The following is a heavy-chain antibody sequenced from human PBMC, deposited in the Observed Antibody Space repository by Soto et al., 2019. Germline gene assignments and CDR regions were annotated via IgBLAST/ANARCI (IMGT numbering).Heavy chain of an antibody. D-gene: IGHD3-22*01. J-gene: IGHJ6*02. CDR2: INAGNGNT. Sequence: QIQLMQSGAEVKKPGASVKVSCKASGYTFTSYGIHWVRQAPGQRLEWTGWINAGNGNTKYSEKFQGRVTITRHTSASTDYLELSSLRSEDTAVYYCARDPNDSSAYYHHYYYGMDVWGQGTTVTVSS. CDR1: GYTFTSYG. V-gene: IGHV1-3*01. CDR3: ARDPNDSSAYYHHYYYGMDV.